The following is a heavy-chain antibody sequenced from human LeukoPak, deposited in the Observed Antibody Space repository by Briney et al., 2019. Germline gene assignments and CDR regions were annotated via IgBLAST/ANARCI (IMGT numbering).Heavy chain of an antibody. CDR1: GFTFSSYG. V-gene: IGHV3-33*01. CDR3: ARDSYYYDGSGYYYVNYYMDV. D-gene: IGHD3-22*01. J-gene: IGHJ6*03. Sequence: PGRSLRLSCAASGFTFSSYGMHWVRQAPGKGLEWVAVIWYDGSNKYYADSVKGRFTISRDNSKNTLYLQMNSLRAEDTAVYYCARDSYYYDGSGYYYVNYYMDVWGKGTTVTVSS. CDR2: IWYDGSNK.